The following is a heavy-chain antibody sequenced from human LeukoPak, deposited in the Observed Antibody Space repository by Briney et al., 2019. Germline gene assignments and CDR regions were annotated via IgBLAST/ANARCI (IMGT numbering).Heavy chain of an antibody. Sequence: SSETLSLTCTVSGRSIRSVYWNWLRQSAGKGLEWIGRIYATDLTNYNPSLKSRVTLSVDMSKNELSLTLKSVTAADTAVYYCARGFGSGTSPIDLWGQGALVTVSS. CDR1: GRSIRSVY. CDR2: IYATDLT. D-gene: IGHD3-10*01. V-gene: IGHV4-4*07. CDR3: ARGFGSGTSPIDL. J-gene: IGHJ5*02.